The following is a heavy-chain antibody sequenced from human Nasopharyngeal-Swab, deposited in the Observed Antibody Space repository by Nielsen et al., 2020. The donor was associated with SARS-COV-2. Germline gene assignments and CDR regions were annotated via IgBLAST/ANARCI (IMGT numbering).Heavy chain of an antibody. D-gene: IGHD5-12*01. CDR2: IYPPDSDP. CDR1: GYSFTSYW. Sequence: GESLKISCKGSGYSFTSYWIAWVRQLPGKGLEWMGIIYPPDSDPNYRPSFQGQVTISADKSISTAYLQWTSLKASDTAMYYCVRPEGVATSFKYYFQYGMDVWGQGTMVTVPS. CDR3: VRPEGVATSFKYYFQYGMDV. V-gene: IGHV5-51*01. J-gene: IGHJ6*02.